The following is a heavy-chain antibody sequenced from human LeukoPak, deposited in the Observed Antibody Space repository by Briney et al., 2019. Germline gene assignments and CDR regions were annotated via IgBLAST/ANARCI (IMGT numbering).Heavy chain of an antibody. CDR2: IIPIFGTA. Sequence: ASVKVSCKASGGTFSSYAISWVRQAPGQGLEWMGGIIPIFGTANYAQKFQGRVTITTDESTSTAYMELSSLRSEDTAVYYCARDCSSGWCEGRGIPFDYWGQGTLVTVSS. D-gene: IGHD6-19*01. J-gene: IGHJ4*02. V-gene: IGHV1-69*05. CDR1: GGTFSSYA. CDR3: ARDCSSGWCEGRGIPFDY.